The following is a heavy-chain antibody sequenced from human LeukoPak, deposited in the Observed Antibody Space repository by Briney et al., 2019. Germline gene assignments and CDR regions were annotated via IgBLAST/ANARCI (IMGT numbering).Heavy chain of an antibody. CDR3: ARDYGNNWFDP. J-gene: IGHJ5*02. D-gene: IGHD4-17*01. V-gene: IGHV4-31*03. Sequence: SQTLSLTCTVSGGSISSGDYYWSWIRQHPGTGLEWIGYIYYSGDTYYNPSLRSRVSISLDTSKNQFSLKLSSVTAADTAMYYCARDYGNNWFDPWGQGTLVTVSA. CDR2: IYYSGDT. CDR1: GGSISSGDYY.